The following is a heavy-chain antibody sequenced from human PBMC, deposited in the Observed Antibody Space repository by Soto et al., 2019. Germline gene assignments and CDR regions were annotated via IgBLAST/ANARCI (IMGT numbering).Heavy chain of an antibody. CDR3: ARRIAVAGTGRRTGTFDI. V-gene: IGHV1-18*01. Sequence: ASVKVSCKAFGYTFTSFAIIWVRQAPGQGLECMGWISPDNGNTNYAQNLQGRVTMTTDTSTNTAYMEVTSLRSDDTAMYYCARRIAVAGTGRRTGTFDIWGQATMGTVSS. CDR1: GYTFTSFA. D-gene: IGHD6-19*01. J-gene: IGHJ3*02. CDR2: ISPDNGNT.